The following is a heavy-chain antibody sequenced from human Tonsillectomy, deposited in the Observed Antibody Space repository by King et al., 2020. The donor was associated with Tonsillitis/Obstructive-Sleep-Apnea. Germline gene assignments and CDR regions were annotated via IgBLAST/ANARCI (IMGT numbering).Heavy chain of an antibody. D-gene: IGHD3-10*01. V-gene: IGHV3-30*04. J-gene: IGHJ3*02. CDR3: ARDYRGDRGGFDI. CDR1: GFTFSSYV. Sequence: VQLVESGGGVVQPGRSLRLSCAASGFTFSSYVIHWVRQGPGKGLEWVAVISNDGSNKYYADSVKGRFTISRDNSKSTLWLQMNSLRAEETAVYYCARDYRGDRGGFDIWGQGTMVTVSS. CDR2: ISNDGSNK.